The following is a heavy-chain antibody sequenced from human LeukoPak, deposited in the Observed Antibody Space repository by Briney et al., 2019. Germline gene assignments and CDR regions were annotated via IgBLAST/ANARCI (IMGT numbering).Heavy chain of an antibody. Sequence: QLGGPLRLSCAASEFTFSSYVMSWVRQAPGKGLEWVSTISDSGSSTYYADSVKGRFTISRDNSKNTLYLQMNSLRAEDTAVYYCAKDRATYLDYWGQGTLVTVSS. CDR2: ISDSGSST. CDR3: AKDRATYLDY. V-gene: IGHV3-23*01. J-gene: IGHJ4*02. D-gene: IGHD3-10*01. CDR1: EFTFSSYV.